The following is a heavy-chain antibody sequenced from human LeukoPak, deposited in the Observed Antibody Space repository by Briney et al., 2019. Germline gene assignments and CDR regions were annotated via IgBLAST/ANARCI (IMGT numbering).Heavy chain of an antibody. Sequence: PGGSLRLSCAASGFTFSSYAMHWVRQAPGKGLEYVSVISSNGGSIYYANSVKGRFTISRDNSKNTLYLQMGSLRAEDMAVYYCARGGLLWFGELSGYWGQGTLVTVSS. V-gene: IGHV3-64*01. D-gene: IGHD3-10*01. CDR1: GFTFSSYA. CDR3: ARGGLLWFGELSGY. J-gene: IGHJ4*02. CDR2: ISSNGGSI.